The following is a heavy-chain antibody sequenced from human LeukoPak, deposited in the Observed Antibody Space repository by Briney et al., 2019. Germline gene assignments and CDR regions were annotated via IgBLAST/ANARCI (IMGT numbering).Heavy chain of an antibody. J-gene: IGHJ1*01. Sequence: GASVRVSCKTSGYKFLSHGISWVRQAPGQGLGWLGWIRADNGDTRFAQKFQGRFTMTTDTSTSTAHMELRSLRSDDTAVYYCARDWPTVIADFWGQGTLVTVSS. V-gene: IGHV1-18*04. CDR1: GYKFLSHG. CDR2: IRADNGDT. CDR3: ARDWPTVIADF. D-gene: IGHD4-11*01.